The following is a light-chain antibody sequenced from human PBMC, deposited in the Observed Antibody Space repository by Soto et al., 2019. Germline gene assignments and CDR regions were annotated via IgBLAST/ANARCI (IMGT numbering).Light chain of an antibody. CDR2: EVS. CDR3: SSYTLRNTLVL. Sequence: QSALTQPASVSGSPGQSITISCTGTSSDVGGYNFVSWYQQHPGKAPMLIIYEVSSRPSGVSYRFSGSKSGNTASLTISGLQAEDEADYYCSSYTLRNTLVLFGGGTKLTVL. V-gene: IGLV2-14*01. CDR1: SSDVGGYNF. J-gene: IGLJ3*02.